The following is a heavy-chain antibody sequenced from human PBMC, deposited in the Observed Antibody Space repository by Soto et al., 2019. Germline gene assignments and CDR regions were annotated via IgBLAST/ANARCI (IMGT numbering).Heavy chain of an antibody. D-gene: IGHD6-19*01. J-gene: IGHJ5*02. Sequence: QVQLVESGGGVVQPGRSLRLSCAASGFRFSGYGMHWVRQAPGKGLEWLAAISDDGSNKYYGDSVKGRFTISRDNSKNTLYLQINSLRAEDTAVYYCAKDRKCEHNNGWPQGSWGQGTQVTVSS. V-gene: IGHV3-30*18. CDR1: GFRFSGYG. CDR2: ISDDGSNK. CDR3: AKDRKCEHNNGWPQGS.